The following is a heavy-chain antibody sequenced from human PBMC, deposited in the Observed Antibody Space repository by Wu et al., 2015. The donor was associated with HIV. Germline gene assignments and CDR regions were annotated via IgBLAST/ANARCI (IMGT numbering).Heavy chain of an antibody. Sequence: VQLIQSGAEVKKPGASVKVSCRLSGFSLSEAAMNWVRQAPGKGLEWMGGLDPESGETIYSQKFQGRVSLTEDTSADTAYVELRSLTSEDTAVYYCATGTRTTLGAPYYYYYMDIWGKGTTVTVSS. J-gene: IGHJ6*03. CDR2: LDPESGET. CDR1: GFSLSEAA. V-gene: IGHV1-24*01. D-gene: IGHD1-26*01. CDR3: ATGTRTTLGAPYYYYYMDI.